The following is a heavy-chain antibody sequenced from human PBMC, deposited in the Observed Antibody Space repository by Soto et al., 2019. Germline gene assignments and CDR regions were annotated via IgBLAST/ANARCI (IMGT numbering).Heavy chain of an antibody. J-gene: IGHJ6*03. CDR3: ARCRAYDYMDV. V-gene: IGHV3-48*01. CDR2: ISSSSSTI. CDR1: GFTFSSYS. Sequence: EVQLVESGGGLVQPGGSLRLSCAASGFTFSSYSMNWVRQAPGKGLEWVSYISSSSSTIYYADSVKGRFTISRDNAQNSLYLHMNSLRAEDTAVYYCARCRAYDYMDVWGKGTTVTVSS.